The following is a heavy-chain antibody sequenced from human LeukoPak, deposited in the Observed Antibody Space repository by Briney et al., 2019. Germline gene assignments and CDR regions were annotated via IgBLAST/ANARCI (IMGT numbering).Heavy chain of an antibody. Sequence: ASVKDSCKASGYTFTGYYMHWVRQAPGQGLEWMGWINPNSGGTNYAQKFQGRVTMTRDTSISTAYMELSRLRSDDTAVYYCARAKYSSSWYPHYWGQGTLVTVSS. CDR3: ARAKYSSSWYPHY. V-gene: IGHV1-2*02. CDR1: GYTFTGYY. CDR2: INPNSGGT. J-gene: IGHJ4*02. D-gene: IGHD6-13*01.